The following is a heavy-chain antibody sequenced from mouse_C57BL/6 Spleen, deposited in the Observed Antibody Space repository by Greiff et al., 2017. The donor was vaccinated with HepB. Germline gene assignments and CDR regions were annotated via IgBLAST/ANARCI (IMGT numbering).Heavy chain of an antibody. D-gene: IGHD1-1*01. CDR1: GYTFTSYW. J-gene: IGHJ3*01. V-gene: IGHV1-85*01. CDR3: ARTHYYGSSWFAY. Sequence: VQLQQSGAELVKPGASVKMSCKASGYTFTSYWITWVKQRPGQGLEWIGWIYPRDGSTKYNEKFKGKATLTVDTSSSTAYMELHSLTSEDSAVYFCARTHYYGSSWFAYWGQGTLVTVSA. CDR2: IYPRDGST.